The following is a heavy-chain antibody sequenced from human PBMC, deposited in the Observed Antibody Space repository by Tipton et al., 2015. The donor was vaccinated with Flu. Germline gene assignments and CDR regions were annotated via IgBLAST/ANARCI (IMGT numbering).Heavy chain of an antibody. D-gene: IGHD2-2*01. CDR3: ARLRRPATKGAFEI. V-gene: IGHV4-38-2*01. CDR1: GDSIGRGYC. CDR2: VCQSGNT. Sequence: TLSLTCSVSGDSIGRGYCWGWIRQPPGKGLEWIGNVCQSGNTYYNPSLRSRVTISLDTSKNQFSLRLASVTAADTALYYCARLRRPATKGAFEIWGQGTMVTVSS. J-gene: IGHJ3*02.